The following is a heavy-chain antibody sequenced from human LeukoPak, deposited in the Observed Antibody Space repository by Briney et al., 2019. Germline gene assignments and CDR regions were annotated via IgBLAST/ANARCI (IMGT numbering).Heavy chain of an antibody. CDR2: ISSTNVI. CDR3: ILSSGFMYYFDY. D-gene: IGHD3-22*01. CDR1: GFTFSDYY. V-gene: IGHV3-11*01. Sequence: PGGSLRLSCAASGFTFSDYYMSWIRQAPGKGLEWVSYISSTNVIWYTDSAKGRFTISRDDAKNSLYLQMNSLRAEDTAVYYCILSSGFMYYFDYWGQGTRVTVSS. J-gene: IGHJ4*02.